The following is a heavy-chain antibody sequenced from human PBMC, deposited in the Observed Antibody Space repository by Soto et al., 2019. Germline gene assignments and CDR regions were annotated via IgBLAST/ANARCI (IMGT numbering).Heavy chain of an antibody. Sequence: ASVRVSCKGFGYSFMKYGINWVRQAPGQGREGVGWISPYSGYTHSAQKFHGRLTLTTDTAASTAYMELRILRSADTALYYCAREASVLIPAAQPSRFDSWGQGTLVTVSS. V-gene: IGHV1-18*01. J-gene: IGHJ4*02. CDR1: GYSFMKYG. CDR3: AREASVLIPAAQPSRFDS. D-gene: IGHD2-2*01. CDR2: ISPYSGYT.